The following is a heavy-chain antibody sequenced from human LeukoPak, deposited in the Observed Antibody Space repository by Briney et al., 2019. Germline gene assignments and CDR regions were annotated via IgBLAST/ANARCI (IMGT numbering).Heavy chain of an antibody. Sequence: ASVKVSCKASGYTLTNSGISWVRQAPGQGLEWMGWISAYNGNTNYEQKFQGRVTMTTDTSTSTAYMELRSLRSDDTAVYYCARDLGHRIAAAGPNLDYWGQGTLVTVSS. D-gene: IGHD6-13*01. V-gene: IGHV1-18*01. CDR2: ISAYNGNT. CDR1: GYTLTNSG. J-gene: IGHJ4*02. CDR3: ARDLGHRIAAAGPNLDY.